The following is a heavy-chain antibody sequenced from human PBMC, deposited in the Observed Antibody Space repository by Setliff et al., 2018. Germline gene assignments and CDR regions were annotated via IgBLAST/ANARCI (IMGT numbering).Heavy chain of an antibody. V-gene: IGHV4-34*01. CDR2: INHSGST. Sequence: SETLSLTCAVYGGSFSGYYWSWIRQPPGKGLEWIGEINHSGSTNHNPSLKSRVTISVDTSKNQFSLKLSSVTAADTAVHYCARLRGAFDYWGQGTLVTVSS. J-gene: IGHJ4*02. D-gene: IGHD3-16*01. CDR1: GGSFSGYY. CDR3: ARLRGAFDY.